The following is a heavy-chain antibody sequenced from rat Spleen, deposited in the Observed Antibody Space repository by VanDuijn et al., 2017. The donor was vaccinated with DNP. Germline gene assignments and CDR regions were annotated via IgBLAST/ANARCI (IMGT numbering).Heavy chain of an antibody. Sequence: QVQLQQSGAELAKPGSSVKISCEASGYTFATYYITWMKQTTGQGLEYIGYINTGSGGTNFNEKFKGKATLTADISSSTAFMQLSSLTPDDSAVYYCARRRLPYWYFDFWGPGTMVTLSS. V-gene: IGHV1-43*01. CDR3: ARRRLPYWYFDF. CDR1: GYTFATYY. D-gene: IGHD1-4*01. CDR2: INTGSGGT. J-gene: IGHJ1*01.